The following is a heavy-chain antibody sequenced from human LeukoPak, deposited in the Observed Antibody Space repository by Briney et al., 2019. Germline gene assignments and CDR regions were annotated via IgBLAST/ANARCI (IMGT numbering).Heavy chain of an antibody. CDR1: GYTLTELS. CDR3: ATKLPIRFSGSSYVRFLGNVFDI. J-gene: IGHJ3*02. V-gene: IGHV1-24*01. Sequence: ASVKVSCKVSGYTLTELSMHWVRQAPGKGLEWMGGFDPEDGETIYAQKFQGRVTMTEDTSTDTAYMELSSLRSEDTAVYYCATKLPIRFSGSSYVRFLGNVFDIWGQGTMVTVSS. D-gene: IGHD1-26*01. CDR2: FDPEDGET.